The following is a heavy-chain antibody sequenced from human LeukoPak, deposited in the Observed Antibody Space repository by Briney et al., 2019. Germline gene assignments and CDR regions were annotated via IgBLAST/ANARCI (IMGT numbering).Heavy chain of an antibody. CDR1: GFTFSSCG. Sequence: QPGRSLRLSCAASGFTFSSCGMHWVRQAPGKGLEWVAVIWYDGSNKYYADSVKGRFTISRDNSKNTPYLQMNSLRAEDTAVYYCARERVVAMTYGMDVWGQGTTVTVSS. V-gene: IGHV3-33*01. CDR3: ARERVVAMTYGMDV. D-gene: IGHD3-22*01. CDR2: IWYDGSNK. J-gene: IGHJ6*02.